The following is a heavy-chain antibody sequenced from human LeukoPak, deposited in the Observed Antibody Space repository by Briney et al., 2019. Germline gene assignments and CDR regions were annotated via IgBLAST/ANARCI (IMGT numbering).Heavy chain of an antibody. CDR1: GFTFSSYG. Sequence: PGRSLRLSCAASGFTFSSYGMHWVRQAPGKGLEWVAVIPYDGSNKYYADSVKGRFTISRDNSKNTLYLQMNSLRAEDTAVYYCAKAGITMTQITAGIWGQGTLVTVSS. D-gene: IGHD3-22*01. V-gene: IGHV3-30*18. CDR3: AKAGITMTQITAGI. J-gene: IGHJ4*02. CDR2: IPYDGSNK.